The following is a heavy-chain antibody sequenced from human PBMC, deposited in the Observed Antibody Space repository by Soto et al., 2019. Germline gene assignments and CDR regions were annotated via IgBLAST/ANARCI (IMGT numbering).Heavy chain of an antibody. CDR3: AVQTGVYLGY. V-gene: IGHV3-73*01. CDR1: GFTFSGSA. D-gene: IGHD7-27*01. J-gene: IGHJ4*02. Sequence: GGSLRLSCAASGFTFSGSAVHWVRQASGKGLEWVGRIRNKADNYATAYAASVEGRFTISRDDSRNAAYLQVNGLKTEDTAVYFCAVQTGVYLGYWGQGTLVTVSS. CDR2: IRNKADNYAT.